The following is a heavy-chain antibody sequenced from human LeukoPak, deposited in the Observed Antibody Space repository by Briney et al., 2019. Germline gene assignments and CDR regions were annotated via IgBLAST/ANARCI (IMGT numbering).Heavy chain of an antibody. CDR2: ISWNSGSI. J-gene: IGHJ3*02. Sequence: PGGSLRLSCAASGFTFDDYAMHWVRQALGKGLEWVSGISWNSGSIGYADSVKGRFTISRDNAKNSLYLQMNSLRAEDMALYYCAKDIGLGHDFWSGWGAFDIWGQGTMVTVSS. D-gene: IGHD3-3*01. CDR3: AKDIGLGHDFWSGWGAFDI. CDR1: GFTFDDYA. V-gene: IGHV3-9*03.